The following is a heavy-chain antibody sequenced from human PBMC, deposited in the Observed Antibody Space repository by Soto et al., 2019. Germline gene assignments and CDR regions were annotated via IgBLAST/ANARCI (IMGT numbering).Heavy chain of an antibody. CDR2: ISGSGGST. J-gene: IGHJ4*02. D-gene: IGHD3-22*01. V-gene: IGHV3-23*01. Sequence: PGGSLRLSCAASGFTFSSYAMSWVRQAPGKGLEWVSAISGSGGSTYYADSVKGRFTISRDNSKNTLYLQMNSLRAEDTAVYYCATSESYFHSTGPTLDSWGQGTLVTVSS. CDR1: GFTFSSYA. CDR3: ATSESYFHSTGPTLDS.